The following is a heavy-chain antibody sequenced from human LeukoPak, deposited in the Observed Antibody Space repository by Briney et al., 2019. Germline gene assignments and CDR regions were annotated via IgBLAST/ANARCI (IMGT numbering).Heavy chain of an antibody. J-gene: IGHJ4*02. CDR3: AKDREGLSSGYDLEYFDY. V-gene: IGHV3-23*01. Sequence: GGSLRLSCAASGFTVSSNYMIWVRQAPGKGLEWVSAISGSGDTTYYADSVKGRFTISRDNSKNTLFLQMNSLRAEDTAVYYCAKDREGLSSGYDLEYFDYWGQGTLVTVSS. D-gene: IGHD5-12*01. CDR2: ISGSGDTT. CDR1: GFTVSSNY.